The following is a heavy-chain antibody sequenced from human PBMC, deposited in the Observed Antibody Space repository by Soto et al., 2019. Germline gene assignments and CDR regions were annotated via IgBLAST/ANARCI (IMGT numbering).Heavy chain of an antibody. Sequence: PGESLKISFRVSGYRFTSYWSGWVRQMPGKGLEWMGIIYPVDSDTRYSPSFQGQVTISADKSISTAYLQWSSLKASDTAMYYCARSYYYDSSGYPYDAFDIWGQGTMVTVSS. D-gene: IGHD3-22*01. CDR3: ARSYYYDSSGYPYDAFDI. CDR2: IYPVDSDT. CDR1: GYRFTSYW. V-gene: IGHV5-51*01. J-gene: IGHJ3*02.